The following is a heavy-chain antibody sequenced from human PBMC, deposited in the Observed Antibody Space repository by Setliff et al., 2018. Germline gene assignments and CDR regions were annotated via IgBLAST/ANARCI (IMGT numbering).Heavy chain of an antibody. Sequence: SGGSLRLSCAASGFTFSSYWMHWVRQAPGKGLVWVSRINSDGSSTSYADSVKGRCTISRDNAKNTLYLQMNSLRAEDTAVYYCASSSGWIPWIQHWGPGTLVTVSS. D-gene: IGHD3-10*01. CDR3: ASSSGWIPWIQH. CDR1: GFTFSSYW. V-gene: IGHV3-74*01. CDR2: INSDGSST. J-gene: IGHJ1*01.